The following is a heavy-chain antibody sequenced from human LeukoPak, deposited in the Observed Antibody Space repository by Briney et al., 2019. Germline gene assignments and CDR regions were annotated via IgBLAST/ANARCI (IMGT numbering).Heavy chain of an antibody. CDR1: GYTFTSYY. CDR3: ARGASQVLGTANAFDI. J-gene: IGHJ3*02. CDR2: INPSGGST. D-gene: IGHD1-1*01. V-gene: IGHV1-46*01. Sequence: ASVKVSCKASGYTFTSYYMHWVRQAPGQGLEWMGIINPSGGSTSYAQKFQGRVTMTRDTSTSTVYMELSSLRSEDTAVYYCARGASQVLGTANAFDIWGQGTMVTVSS.